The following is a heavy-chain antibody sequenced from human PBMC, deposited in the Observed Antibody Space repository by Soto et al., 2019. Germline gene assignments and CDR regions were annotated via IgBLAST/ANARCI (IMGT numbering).Heavy chain of an antibody. Sequence: GASVKVSCKASGGTFSSYAISWVRQAPGQGLEWMGGIIPIFGTANYAQKFQGRVTITADESTSTAYMELSSLRSEDTAVYYCARVVFSSSPSRRDDAFDIWGQGTMVTVSS. J-gene: IGHJ3*02. V-gene: IGHV1-69*13. CDR1: GGTFSSYA. CDR2: IIPIFGTA. D-gene: IGHD6-6*01. CDR3: ARVVFSSSPSRRDDAFDI.